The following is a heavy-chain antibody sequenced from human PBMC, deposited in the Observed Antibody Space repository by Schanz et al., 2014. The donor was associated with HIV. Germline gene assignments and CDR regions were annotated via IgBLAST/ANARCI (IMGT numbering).Heavy chain of an antibody. J-gene: IGHJ3*02. CDR1: GFTFRNFG. CDR2: IWYDGTNI. Sequence: QEQLVESGGGVVQPGKSLRLSCAASGFTFRNFGMHWVRQAPGKGLEWVAVIWYDGTNIDYADSVKGRFTISRDNSKNTLYLQMNGLRSEDTAVYYCAAAPYDFWSGHDAFDIWGQGTMVTVSS. D-gene: IGHD3-3*01. V-gene: IGHV3-33*01. CDR3: AAAPYDFWSGHDAFDI.